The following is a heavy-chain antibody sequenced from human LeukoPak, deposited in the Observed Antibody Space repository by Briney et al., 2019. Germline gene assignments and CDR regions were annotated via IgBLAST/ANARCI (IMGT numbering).Heavy chain of an antibody. Sequence: GGSLTLSCAASGFAIRSYWMHWVCHDPGKGLVWASRIKSDGSSTRYADSVKGRFTISRDNAKNTLYLQMNSLRAEDTAIYYCARSADPNRGSGWYFDLWGHGTQVTVSS. D-gene: IGHD7-27*01. CDR2: IKSDGSST. V-gene: IGHV3-74*01. CDR1: GFAIRSYW. J-gene: IGHJ2*01. CDR3: ARSADPNRGSGWYFDL.